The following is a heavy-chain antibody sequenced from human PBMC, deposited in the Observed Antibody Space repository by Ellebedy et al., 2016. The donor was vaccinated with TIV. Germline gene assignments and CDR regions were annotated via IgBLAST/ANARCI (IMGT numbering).Heavy chain of an antibody. CDR3: ARGGSDCDY. CDR1: EFTFSHYW. V-gene: IGHV3-7*01. CDR2: IKEDGSER. Sequence: GGSLRLSXVASEFTFSHYWMSWVRQAPGKGLEWVANIKEDGSERNYVDSVKGRFTISRDNAKNSLYLLMNSLRAEDTAVYYCARGGSDCDYWGQGTLVIASS. J-gene: IGHJ4*02.